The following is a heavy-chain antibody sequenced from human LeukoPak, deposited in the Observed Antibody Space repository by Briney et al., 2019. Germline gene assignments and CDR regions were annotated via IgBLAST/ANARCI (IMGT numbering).Heavy chain of an antibody. J-gene: IGHJ6*02. CDR3: ARVRRYSGSENYYYYGMDV. Sequence: SQTLSLTCAVSGGSISSGGYSWSWIRQPPGKGLEWIGYIYHSGSTYYNPSLKSRVTISVDRSKNQFSLKLRSVTAADTAVYYCARVRRYSGSENYYYYGMDVWGQGTTVTVSS. D-gene: IGHD5-12*01. V-gene: IGHV4-30-2*01. CDR2: IYHSGST. CDR1: GGSISSGGYS.